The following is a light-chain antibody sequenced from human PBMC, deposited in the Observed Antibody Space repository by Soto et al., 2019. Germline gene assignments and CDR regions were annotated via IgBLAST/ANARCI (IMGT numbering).Light chain of an antibody. Sequence: EIGLTQSPGTLSLSPGERATLSCRASKSVSSSYLAWYQQKPGQAPRLLIDGASSRATGIPDRFSGSGSGTDFTLTISSLEPEDCALYYCQQYGSSPITFGGWTKVEIK. V-gene: IGKV3-20*01. CDR1: KSVSSSY. J-gene: IGKJ4*01. CDR3: QQYGSSPIT. CDR2: GAS.